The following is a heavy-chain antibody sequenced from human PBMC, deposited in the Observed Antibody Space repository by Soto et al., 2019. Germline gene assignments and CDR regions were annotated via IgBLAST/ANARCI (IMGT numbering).Heavy chain of an antibody. V-gene: IGHV3-23*01. J-gene: IGHJ4*02. CDR1: GFTFSDYA. CDR3: AKGDGRIVPRHFDD. Sequence: GSLRLSCAASGFTFSDYAMSWVRQAPGKGLEWVSSISSGGGSPYYADSVKGRFTISRNNSKNTLFLQMNNLRAEDTAIYYCAKGDGRIVPRHFDDWGQGXLVTVYS. D-gene: IGHD1-26*01. CDR2: ISSGGGSP.